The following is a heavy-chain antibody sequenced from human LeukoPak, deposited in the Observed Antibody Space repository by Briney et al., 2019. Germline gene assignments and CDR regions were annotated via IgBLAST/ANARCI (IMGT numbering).Heavy chain of an antibody. Sequence: RGGSLRLSCAASGFTFSNYWMHWVRQAPGKGLVWVSRINSDGSSTSYADSVKGRFTISRDNAKNTLYLQMNSLRAEDTAVYYCARVSSGSYFGYYYYYMDVWGKGTTVTVSS. CDR2: INSDGSST. CDR3: ARVSSGSYFGYYYYYMDV. V-gene: IGHV3-74*01. D-gene: IGHD1-26*01. CDR1: GFTFSNYW. J-gene: IGHJ6*03.